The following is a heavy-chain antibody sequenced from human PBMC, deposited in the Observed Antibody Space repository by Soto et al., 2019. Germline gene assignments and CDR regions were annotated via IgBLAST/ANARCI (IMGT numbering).Heavy chain of an antibody. V-gene: IGHV1-18*04. CDR3: ARPVFYDSSGYYYVAAFDI. CDR2: ISAYNGNT. CDR1: GYTFTSYG. Sequence: ASVKVSCKASGYTFTSYGISCVRQAPGQRREWMGWISAYNGNTNYAQKLQGRVTMTTDTSTSTAYMELRSLRSDDTAMYYCARPVFYDSSGYYYVAAFDIWGQGTMVTVSS. J-gene: IGHJ3*02. D-gene: IGHD3-22*01.